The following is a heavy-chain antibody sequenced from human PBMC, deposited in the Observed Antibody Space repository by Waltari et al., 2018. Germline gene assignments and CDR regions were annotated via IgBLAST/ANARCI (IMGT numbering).Heavy chain of an antibody. CDR1: GYSFTSYW. Sequence: EVQLVQSGAEVTKPGESLKISCKGSGYSFTSYWIGGVRQIPGKGLEWMGIIYPGDSDTRYRPSVQGQVTISADKSISTAYLQWSSLKASDTAMYYCARHGPPPYGGNSRSYWYFDLWGRGTLVTVSS. V-gene: IGHV5-51*01. CDR3: ARHGPPPYGGNSRSYWYFDL. J-gene: IGHJ2*01. D-gene: IGHD4-17*01. CDR2: IYPGDSDT.